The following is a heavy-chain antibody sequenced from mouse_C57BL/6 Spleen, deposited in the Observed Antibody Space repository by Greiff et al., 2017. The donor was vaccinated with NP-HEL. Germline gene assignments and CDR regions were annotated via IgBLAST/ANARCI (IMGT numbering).Heavy chain of an antibody. Sequence: DVMLVESEGGLVQPGSSMKLSCTASGFTFSDYYMAWVRQVPEKGLEWVANINYDGSSTYYLDSLKSRFIISRDNANNILYLQMSSLKSEDTATYYCARDHSYYSNYGFDCWGQGTTLTVSS. V-gene: IGHV5-16*01. CDR2: INYDGSST. D-gene: IGHD2-5*01. CDR1: GFTFSDYY. CDR3: ARDHSYYSNYGFDC. J-gene: IGHJ2*01.